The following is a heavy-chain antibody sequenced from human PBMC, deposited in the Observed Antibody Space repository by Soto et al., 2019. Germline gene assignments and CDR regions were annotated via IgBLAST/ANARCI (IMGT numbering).Heavy chain of an antibody. CDR1: GGSISSGGTGSY. CDR2: IYYTGNT. J-gene: IGHJ4*02. V-gene: IGHV4-31*03. D-gene: IGHD1-1*01. CDR3: ASGHDAYKVRY. Sequence: QVQLQESGPGLVKPSQTLSLTCTVSGGSISSGGTGSYWTWIRQLPGKGLEWIGYIYYTGNTYYNQSLKSSPTISIDTSENQFSLKLTSVTAADTAVYFCASGHDAYKVRYWGQGTLVTVSS.